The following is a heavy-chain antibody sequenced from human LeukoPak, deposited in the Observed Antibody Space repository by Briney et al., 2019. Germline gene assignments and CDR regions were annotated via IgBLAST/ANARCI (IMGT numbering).Heavy chain of an antibody. CDR3: ARARKYNGNPNWIDV. Sequence: PGGSLRLSCAASGFTFSSYGMTWVRQAPGKGLEWVSYISSSSSTIYYADSVKGRFTISRDNAKKSLYLQFNSLIAEDTAVYYCARARKYNGNPNWIDVWGQGVLVTVSS. J-gene: IGHJ5*02. D-gene: IGHD4-23*01. V-gene: IGHV3-48*01. CDR1: GFTFSSYG. CDR2: ISSSSSTI.